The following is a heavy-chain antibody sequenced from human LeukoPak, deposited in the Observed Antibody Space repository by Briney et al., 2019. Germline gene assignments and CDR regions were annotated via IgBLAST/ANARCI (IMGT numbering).Heavy chain of an antibody. D-gene: IGHD4-17*01. CDR3: AREHYGDYEDY. CDR2: VYYSGNS. J-gene: IGHJ4*02. V-gene: IGHV4-39*07. CDR1: GGSISSSSYY. Sequence: SETLSLTCTVSGGSISSSSYYWGWLRQPPGRGREWIGSVYYSGNSYYNPSLKSRVTISVDTSKNQFSLKLSSVTAAGTAVYYCAREHYGDYEDYWGQGTLVTVSS.